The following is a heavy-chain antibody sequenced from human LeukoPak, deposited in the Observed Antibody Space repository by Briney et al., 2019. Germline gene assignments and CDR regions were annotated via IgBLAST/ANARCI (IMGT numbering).Heavy chain of an antibody. J-gene: IGHJ6*04. Sequence: PSETLSLTCTVSGGSISSGGYYWSWIRQHPGKGLEWIGYIYYSGSTYYNPSLKSRVTISVDTSKNQFSLKLSSVTAADTAVYYCARGWDIAAAGHHYYGMDVWGKGTTVTVSS. V-gene: IGHV4-31*03. CDR2: IYYSGST. CDR1: GGSISSGGYY. D-gene: IGHD6-13*01. CDR3: ARGWDIAAAGHHYYGMDV.